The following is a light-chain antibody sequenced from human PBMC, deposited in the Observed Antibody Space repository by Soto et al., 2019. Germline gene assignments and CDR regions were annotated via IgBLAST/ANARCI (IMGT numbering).Light chain of an antibody. J-gene: IGLJ1*01. Sequence: QSALTQPAYVSGSHGQSITISCTGTRSDVGGYNYVSWYQQHPGKAPKLMIYEVSNRPSGVSNRFSGSKSGNTASLTISGLQAEDEADYYCSSYTSSSTPYVFGTGTKLTGL. CDR1: RSDVGGYNY. V-gene: IGLV2-14*01. CDR2: EVS. CDR3: SSYTSSSTPYV.